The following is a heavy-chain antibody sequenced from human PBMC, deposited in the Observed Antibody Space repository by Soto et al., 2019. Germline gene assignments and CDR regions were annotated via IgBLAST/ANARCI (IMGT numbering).Heavy chain of an antibody. CDR1: GGTFSSYA. V-gene: IGHV1-69*13. J-gene: IGHJ6*02. Sequence: SVKVSCKASGGTFSSYAISWVRQAPRQGLEWMGGIIPIFGTANYAQKFKGRVTITADESTSTAYMELSSLRSEDTAVYYCARIVGATPPYNSGMVVWCQGTTVT. CDR3: ARIVGATPPYNSGMVV. CDR2: IIPIFGTA. D-gene: IGHD1-26*01.